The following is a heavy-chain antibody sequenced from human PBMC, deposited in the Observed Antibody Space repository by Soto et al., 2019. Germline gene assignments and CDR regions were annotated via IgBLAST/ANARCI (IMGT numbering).Heavy chain of an antibody. J-gene: IGHJ5*02. CDR1: GGSISSTGYY. V-gene: IGHV4-39*01. CDR3: ARVRGFSETWFDP. D-gene: IGHD3-3*01. Sequence: SETLSLTCTVSGGSISSTGYYWGWIRQPPGKGLEWIGSIYYSGSTSYNPSLKSRVTMSVDTSKNQLSLKLSSVTAADTAVYYCARVRGFSETWFDPWGQGTLVTVSS. CDR2: IYYSGST.